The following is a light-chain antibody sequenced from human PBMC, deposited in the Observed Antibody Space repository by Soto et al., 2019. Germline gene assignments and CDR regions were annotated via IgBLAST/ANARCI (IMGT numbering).Light chain of an antibody. Sequence: QFVLTQASSGSASLGSSVKLTCTLSSGHSSYIIAWHQQQTGKAPRYLMKLEGSGSYNKGSGVPDRFSGSSSGADRYLTISNLQFEDEADYYCETWDSNTHWVFGGGTKLTV. CDR1: SGHSSYI. V-gene: IGLV4-60*02. CDR3: ETWDSNTHWV. J-gene: IGLJ3*02. CDR2: LEGSGSY.